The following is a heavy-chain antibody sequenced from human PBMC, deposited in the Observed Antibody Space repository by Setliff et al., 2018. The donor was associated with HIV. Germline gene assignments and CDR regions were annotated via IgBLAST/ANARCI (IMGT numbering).Heavy chain of an antibody. CDR3: ARGLSSQTYWGTRPLGLDY. CDR2: IFHNGNS. V-gene: IGHV4-39*02. Sequence: SETLSLTCTVSGDSISSNSYYWGWIRQPPGKGLEWIGNIFHNGNSYYSPSLKSRITISLDTSKRQFSLTMTSVTAADTAVYYCARGLSSQTYWGTRPLGLDYWGQGSLVTVSS. CDR1: GDSISSNSYY. D-gene: IGHD2-2*01. J-gene: IGHJ4*01.